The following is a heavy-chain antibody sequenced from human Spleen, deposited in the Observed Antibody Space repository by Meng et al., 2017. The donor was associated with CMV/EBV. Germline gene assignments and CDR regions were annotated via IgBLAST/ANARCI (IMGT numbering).Heavy chain of an antibody. CDR1: GFTFTSHW. Sequence: GESLKISCVASGFTFTSHWMSWVRQPPGKGLEWVANINQAGNGKFYVDSLKGRFTISRDNAKNSLFLQMEGLRVDDTAFYYCGRAHVEMPPDPPPDYWAHGTLVTVSS. CDR2: INQAGNGK. J-gene: IGHJ4*01. CDR3: GRAHVEMPPDPPPDY. D-gene: IGHD5-24*01. V-gene: IGHV3-7*01.